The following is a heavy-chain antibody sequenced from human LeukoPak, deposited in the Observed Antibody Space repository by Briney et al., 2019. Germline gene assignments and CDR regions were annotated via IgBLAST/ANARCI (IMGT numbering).Heavy chain of an antibody. D-gene: IGHD1-1*01. Sequence: GGSLRLSCAASGFTFSDYYMSWVRQAPGKGLVWVSYISGSSCYTKYADSVKGRFTIYRDNTKNSLYLQVNSLRGEDTAVYYCARGTGTTAYFDYWGQGTPVTVSS. V-gene: IGHV3-11*06. J-gene: IGHJ4*02. CDR2: ISGSSCYT. CDR3: ARGTGTTAYFDY. CDR1: GFTFSDYY.